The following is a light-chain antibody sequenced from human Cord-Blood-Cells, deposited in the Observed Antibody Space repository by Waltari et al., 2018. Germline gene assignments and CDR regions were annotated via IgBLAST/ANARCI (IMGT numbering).Light chain of an antibody. Sequence: SYELTPPPSVSVSPGQTASIPGPGDKLGDKYACWYLQKPGQSPVLVIYQDSKRPSGIPERFSGSNSGNTATLTISGTQAMDEADYYCQAWDSSRVFGGGTKLTVL. V-gene: IGLV3-1*01. CDR3: QAWDSSRV. CDR1: KLGDKY. J-gene: IGLJ3*02. CDR2: QDS.